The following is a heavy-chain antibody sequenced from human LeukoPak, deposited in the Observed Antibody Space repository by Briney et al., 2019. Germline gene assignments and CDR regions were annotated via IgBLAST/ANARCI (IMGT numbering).Heavy chain of an antibody. Sequence: SETLSLTCTVSGGSISSYYWSWIRQPPGKGLEWIGYIYYSGSTNYNPSLKSRVTISVDTSKNQFSLKLSSATAADTAVYYCAGGGIAAAGFDYWGQGTLVTVSS. D-gene: IGHD6-13*01. CDR2: IYYSGST. V-gene: IGHV4-59*08. CDR1: GGSISSYY. J-gene: IGHJ4*02. CDR3: AGGGIAAAGFDY.